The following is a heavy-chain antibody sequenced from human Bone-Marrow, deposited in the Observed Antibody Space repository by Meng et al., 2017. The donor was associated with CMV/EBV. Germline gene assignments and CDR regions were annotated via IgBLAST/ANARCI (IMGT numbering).Heavy chain of an antibody. CDR3: ARGGRCGEIN. J-gene: IGHJ4*02. Sequence: GESLKISCAASGFTFSSYAMHWVRQAPGKGLEWVAVISYDGSNKYYADSVKGRFTISRDNSKNTLYLQMNSLRPEDTAVYYCARGGRCGEINWGQGTLVTVSS. D-gene: IGHD3-10*01. CDR2: ISYDGSNK. CDR1: GFTFSSYA. V-gene: IGHV3-30-3*01.